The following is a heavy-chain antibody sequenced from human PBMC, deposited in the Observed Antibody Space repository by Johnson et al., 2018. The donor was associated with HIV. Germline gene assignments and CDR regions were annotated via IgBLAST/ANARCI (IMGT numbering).Heavy chain of an antibody. Sequence: VLLVESGGGVVQPGRSLRLSCAASGFTFSSYAMSWVRQAPGKGLEWVSGIVGSGGSTYYADSVKGRFTISRDNSKNTLYLQMNSLRAEDTALYYCARGVGGAGDDAFDIWGQGTMVTVSS. V-gene: IGHV3-23*04. CDR2: IVGSGGST. J-gene: IGHJ3*02. D-gene: IGHD6-19*01. CDR3: ARGVGGAGDDAFDI. CDR1: GFTFSSYA.